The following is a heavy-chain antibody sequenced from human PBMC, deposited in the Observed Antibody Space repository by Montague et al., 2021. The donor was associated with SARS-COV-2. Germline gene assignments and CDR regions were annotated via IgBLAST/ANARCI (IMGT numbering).Heavy chain of an antibody. V-gene: IGHV4-59*01. CDR2: IYYSGST. D-gene: IGHD3-22*01. Sequence: SETLSLTCTVSGGSISNYYWSWIRQPSGRGLEWIGYIYYSGSTDYSPSLKSRVTISLDTSKNQFSLKVTSVTAADTAVYYCARGGGYYNYGLDAWGPGTTVTVSS. CDR1: GGSISNYY. J-gene: IGHJ6*02. CDR3: ARGGGYYNYGLDA.